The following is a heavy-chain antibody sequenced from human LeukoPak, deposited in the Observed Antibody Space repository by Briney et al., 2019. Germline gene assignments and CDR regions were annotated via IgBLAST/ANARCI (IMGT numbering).Heavy chain of an antibody. V-gene: IGHV3-48*01. Sequence: GGSLRLSCAASGFIFSSYNMNWVRQAPGKGLEWVSDISSSSRTTYYADSVRGRFTISRDNAKNSLFLQMNSLRAEDTAVYYCARRAGAYSHPYDYWGQGTLVTVSS. CDR1: GFIFSSYN. CDR3: ARRAGAYSHPYDY. D-gene: IGHD4/OR15-4a*01. CDR2: ISSSSRTT. J-gene: IGHJ4*02.